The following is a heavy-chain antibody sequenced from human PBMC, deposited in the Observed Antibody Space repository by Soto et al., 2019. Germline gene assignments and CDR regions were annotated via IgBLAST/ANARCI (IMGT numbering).Heavy chain of an antibody. CDR1: GYTFTSYG. Sequence: ASVKVSCKASGYTFTSYGISWVRQAPGQGLEWMGWISAYNGNTNYAQKLQGRVTMTTDTSTSTAYMELRSLRSDDTAVYYCARMEYQLLYKWPYYDFWSCYPNWFDPWGQGTLVTVSS. V-gene: IGHV1-18*04. CDR2: ISAYNGNT. J-gene: IGHJ5*02. CDR3: ARMEYQLLYKWPYYDFWSCYPNWFDP. D-gene: IGHD3-3*01.